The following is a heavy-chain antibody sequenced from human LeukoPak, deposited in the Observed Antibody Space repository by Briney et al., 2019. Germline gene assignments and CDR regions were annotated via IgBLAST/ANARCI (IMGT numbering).Heavy chain of an antibody. D-gene: IGHD2-2*01. CDR1: GFTFSSYA. J-gene: IGHJ4*02. V-gene: IGHV3-23*01. Sequence: GGSLRLSCAASGFTFSSYAMSWVRQAPGKGLEWVSAISGSGGSTYYADSVKGRFTISRDNSKNTLYLQMNSLRAEDTAVYYYASQDIVVVPAAMGQTGYFDYWGQGTLVTVSS. CDR2: ISGSGGST. CDR3: ASQDIVVVPAAMGQTGYFDY.